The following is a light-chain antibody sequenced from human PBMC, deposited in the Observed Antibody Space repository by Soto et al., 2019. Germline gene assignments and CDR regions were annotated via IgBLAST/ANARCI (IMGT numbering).Light chain of an antibody. CDR2: GAS. J-gene: IGKJ4*01. CDR1: QSVSSSY. Sequence: EIVLTQSPGTLSLSPGERATLSCRASQSVSSSYLAWYQQKPGQAPRRLIYGASSRATGIPDRFSGSGSGTDFTLTISRLEPEDFAVYYWQQYGSSALTFGGGTKVEIK. CDR3: QQYGSSALT. V-gene: IGKV3-20*01.